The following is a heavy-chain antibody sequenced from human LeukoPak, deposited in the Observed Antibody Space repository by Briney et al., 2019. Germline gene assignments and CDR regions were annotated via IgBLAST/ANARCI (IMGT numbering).Heavy chain of an antibody. CDR1: GGTFSSYT. CDR3: ARDNSVGDNAWWFDP. Sequence: ASVKVSCKASGGTFSSYTISWVRQAPGQGLEWMGLINPTGGSTGYAQKFQGRVTMTRDMSTSTGYMELSSLRSEDTAICYCARDNSVGDNAWWFDPWGQGTLVTVSS. CDR2: INPTGGST. J-gene: IGHJ5*02. V-gene: IGHV1-46*01. D-gene: IGHD1-26*01.